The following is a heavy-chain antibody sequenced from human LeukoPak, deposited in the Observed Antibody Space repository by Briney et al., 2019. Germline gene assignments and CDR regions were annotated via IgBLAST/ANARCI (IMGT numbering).Heavy chain of an antibody. CDR2: TIPIFGTA. CDR3: ARDRDDYVWGPGDWFDP. J-gene: IGHJ5*02. CDR1: GGTFSSYA. V-gene: IGHV1-69*01. D-gene: IGHD3-16*01. Sequence: ASVKVSCKASGGTFSSYAISWVRQAPGQGLEWMGGTIPIFGTANYAQKFQGRVTITADESTSTAYMELSSLRSEDTAVYYCARDRDDYVWGPGDWFDPWGQGTLVTVSS.